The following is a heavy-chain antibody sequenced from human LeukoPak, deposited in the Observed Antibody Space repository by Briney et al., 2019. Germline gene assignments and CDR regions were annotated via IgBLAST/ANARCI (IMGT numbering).Heavy chain of an antibody. CDR1: GFTFSSYE. Sequence: GGSLRLSCAASGFTFSSYEMIWVRQAPGKGLEWISYIGSSGSIIYYADSVKGRFTISRDNAKNSLYLQMNSLRAEDTAVYYCARDPFGTIHTGYFDYWGQGTLVTVSS. CDR3: ARDPFGTIHTGYFDY. V-gene: IGHV3-48*03. CDR2: IGSSGSII. D-gene: IGHD3-16*01. J-gene: IGHJ4*02.